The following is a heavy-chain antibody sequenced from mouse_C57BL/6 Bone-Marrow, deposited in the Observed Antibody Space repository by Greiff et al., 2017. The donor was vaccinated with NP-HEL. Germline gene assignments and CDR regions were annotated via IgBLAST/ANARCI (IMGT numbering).Heavy chain of an antibody. CDR1: GYTFTSYW. Sequence: VQLQQPGAELVRPGSSVKLSCKASGYTFTSYWMHWVKQRPIQGLEWIGNIDPSDSETHYNQKFKDKATLTVDKSSSTAYMQLSSLTSEDSAVYYCARLLDYYGSSLDAMDYWGQGTSVTVSS. J-gene: IGHJ4*01. CDR3: ARLLDYYGSSLDAMDY. CDR2: IDPSDSET. V-gene: IGHV1-52*01. D-gene: IGHD1-1*01.